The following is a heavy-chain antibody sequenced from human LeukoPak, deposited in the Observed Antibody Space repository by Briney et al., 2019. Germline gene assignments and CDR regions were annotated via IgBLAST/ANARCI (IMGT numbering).Heavy chain of an antibody. CDR3: ARDQRATASTGSYFDY. D-gene: IGHD1-1*01. Sequence: GGSLRLSCAASGFTFSSYGMNWVGQAPGRERDWVSSVSSSSSYIYYADSVKGRITISRDNAKNSLSLQMNSLRAEDTAVYYCARDQRATASTGSYFDYWGQGTLVTVSS. CDR1: GFTFSSYG. J-gene: IGHJ4*02. CDR2: VSSSSSYI. V-gene: IGHV3-21*01.